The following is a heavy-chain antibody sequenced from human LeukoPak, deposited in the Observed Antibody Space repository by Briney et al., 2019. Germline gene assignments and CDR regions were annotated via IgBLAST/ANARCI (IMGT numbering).Heavy chain of an antibody. CDR1: GYTFTSYG. V-gene: IGHV1-18*01. CDR2: ISAYNGNT. D-gene: IGHD6-6*01. Sequence: GASVKVSCKASGYTFTSYGISWVRQAPGQGLEWMGWISAYNGNTNYAQKLQGRVTMTTDTSTSTAYMELRSLRSDDTAVYYCARDDGYIKQLPPRMDVWGQGTTVTVSS. CDR3: ARDDGYIKQLPPRMDV. J-gene: IGHJ6*02.